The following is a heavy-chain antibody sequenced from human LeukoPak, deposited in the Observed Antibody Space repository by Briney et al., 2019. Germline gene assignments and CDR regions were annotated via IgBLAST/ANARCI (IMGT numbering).Heavy chain of an antibody. V-gene: IGHV3-43*01. D-gene: IGHD6-19*01. J-gene: IGHJ4*02. Sequence: GGSLRLSCAASGLTFDDYTMHWVRQAPGKGLEWVSLISWDGGSTYYADSVKGRFTISRDNSKDSLYLQMNSLRTEDTALYYCAKASGTGYSSGWSPFDYWGQGTLVTVSS. CDR3: AKASGTGYSSGWSPFDY. CDR2: ISWDGGST. CDR1: GLTFDDYT.